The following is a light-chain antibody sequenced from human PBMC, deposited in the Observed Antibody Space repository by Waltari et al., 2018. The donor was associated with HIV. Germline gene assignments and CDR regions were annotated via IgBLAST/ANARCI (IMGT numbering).Light chain of an antibody. Sequence: QSALTQPASVSGSPGQSITISCTGTSSDVGGYNYVSWYQLHPGKAPKLMIYDVSNRPSGVSNRFSGSKSGNTASLTISGLQAEDEADYYCSSYRSSSTWVFGGGTKLTVL. J-gene: IGLJ3*02. CDR2: DVS. CDR3: SSYRSSSTWV. V-gene: IGLV2-14*03. CDR1: SSDVGGYNY.